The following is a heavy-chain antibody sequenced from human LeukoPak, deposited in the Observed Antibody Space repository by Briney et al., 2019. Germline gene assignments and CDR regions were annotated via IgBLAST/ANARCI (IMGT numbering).Heavy chain of an antibody. V-gene: IGHV5-51*01. D-gene: IGHD2-2*02. CDR2: IDPGESET. J-gene: IGHJ6*02. CDR3: ARHGKYCSSTSCYTYYYYGMDV. Sequence: GAPRKISSRGSGSRFTSYWIGWGRRMPGKGLGWMGIIDPGESETRYSTCFQGEVTISADNPTRTAYLQWSSLKASDTAMYYCARHGKYCSSTSCYTYYYYGMDVWGQGTTVTVSS. CDR1: GSRFTSYW.